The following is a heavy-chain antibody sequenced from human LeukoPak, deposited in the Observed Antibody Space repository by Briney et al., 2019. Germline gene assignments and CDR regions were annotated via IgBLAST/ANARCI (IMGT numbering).Heavy chain of an antibody. V-gene: IGHV3-21*01. CDR3: AKGLEYDY. D-gene: IGHD6-6*01. CDR2: ISGDTGYI. CDR1: GFTFSSNW. Sequence: PGGSLRLSCAASGFTFSSNWMSWVRQAPGKGLEWVASISGDTGYIDYSDSLEGRFTITRDNAKNTLYLQMNSLRAEDTAVYYCAKGLEYDYWGQGTLVTVSS. J-gene: IGHJ4*02.